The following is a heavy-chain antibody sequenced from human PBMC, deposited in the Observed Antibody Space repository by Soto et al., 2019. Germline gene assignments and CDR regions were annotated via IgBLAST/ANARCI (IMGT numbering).Heavy chain of an antibody. CDR3: ARGGDGYSYPDY. J-gene: IGHJ4*02. D-gene: IGHD5-18*01. Sequence: QVQLVQSGAEVKKPGSSVKVSCKASGGTFSSYTISWVRQAPGQGLEWMGRIIPILGIANYAQKFQGRVXIXAXXSTSTAYMELSSLRSEDTAVYYCARGGDGYSYPDYWGQGTLVTVSS. CDR1: GGTFSSYT. CDR2: IIPILGIA. V-gene: IGHV1-69*02.